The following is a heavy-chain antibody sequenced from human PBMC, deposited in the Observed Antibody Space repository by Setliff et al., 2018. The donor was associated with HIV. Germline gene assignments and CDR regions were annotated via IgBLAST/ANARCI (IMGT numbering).Heavy chain of an antibody. V-gene: IGHV4-39*02. D-gene: IGHD1-7*01. CDR2: IYYSGST. CDR3: ARDRSNWNYGKNYMDV. Sequence: SETLSLTCTVSGGSISSSSYYWGWIRQPPGKGLEWIGSIYYSGSTYYNPSLKSRVTISTDTSKNQFSLKLSSVTAADTAVYYCARDRSNWNYGKNYMDVWGKGTTVTVSS. J-gene: IGHJ6*03. CDR1: GGSISSSSYY.